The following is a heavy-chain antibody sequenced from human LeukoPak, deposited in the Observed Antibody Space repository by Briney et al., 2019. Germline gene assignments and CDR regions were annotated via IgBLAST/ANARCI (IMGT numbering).Heavy chain of an antibody. CDR2: IRSKANSFAT. CDR3: TRHGTYYYDSRGPY. CDR1: GFTFSGSA. D-gene: IGHD3-22*01. V-gene: IGHV3-73*01. J-gene: IGHJ4*02. Sequence: GGSLRLSCAASGFTFSGSAMHWVRQASGKGLEWVGRIRSKANSFATAYAASVKGRFTISGDDSKNTADLQMNSLKTEDTAVYYCTRHGTYYYDSRGPYWGQGTLVTVSS.